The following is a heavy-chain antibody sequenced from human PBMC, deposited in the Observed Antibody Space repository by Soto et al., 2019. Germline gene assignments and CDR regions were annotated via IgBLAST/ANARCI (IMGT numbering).Heavy chain of an antibody. Sequence: PSETLSLTCTVSGGSTSSDNYWSWIRQPPGKGLEWIGHIYYSGNTDYNPSLKSRLAISIDTSKNQFSLKLSSVTAADTAVYFCVREGGGSSYGLYYLDSWGQGSLVTVSS. CDR1: GGSTSSDNY. J-gene: IGHJ4*02. CDR3: VREGGGSSYGLYYLDS. CDR2: IYYSGNT. D-gene: IGHD2-21*01. V-gene: IGHV4-30-4*01.